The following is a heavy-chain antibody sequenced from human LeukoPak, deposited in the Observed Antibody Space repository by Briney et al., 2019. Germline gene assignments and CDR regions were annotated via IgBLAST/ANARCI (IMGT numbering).Heavy chain of an antibody. J-gene: IGHJ4*02. CDR1: GFTFSSYG. CDR2: IRYDGSNK. V-gene: IGHV3-30*02. D-gene: IGHD2-8*01. CDR3: ANPMNVLMVYDNAPYFDY. Sequence: GGSLRLSCAASGFTFSSYGMHWVRQAPGKGLEWVAFIRYDGSNKYYADSVKGRFTISRDNSKNTLYLQMNSLRAEDTAVYYCANPMNVLMVYDNAPYFDYWGQGPLVTVSS.